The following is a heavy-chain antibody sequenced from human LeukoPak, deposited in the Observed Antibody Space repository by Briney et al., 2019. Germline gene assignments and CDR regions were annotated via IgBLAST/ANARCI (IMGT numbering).Heavy chain of an antibody. V-gene: IGHV4-30-4*01. J-gene: IGHJ4*02. CDR1: GCSISIGDYY. CDR3: ARTTSEEGFDY. CDR2: IYYSGST. Sequence: QVQLQESGPGLVKPSQTLSLTCTVSGCSISIGDYYCGWIRQRPGKGPEWIGYIYYSGSTYYNPTLKSRVTISVDTSKNQFSLKLSSVTAADTAVYYCARTTSEEGFDYWGQGTLVTVSS. D-gene: IGHD4-17*01.